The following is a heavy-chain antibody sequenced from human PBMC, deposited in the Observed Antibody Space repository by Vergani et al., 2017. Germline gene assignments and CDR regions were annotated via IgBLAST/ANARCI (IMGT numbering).Heavy chain of an antibody. Sequence: HVEMVQSGAEAKKPGASVKVSCKASGYTFSSYGVTWVRQAPGQGLEWMGWISAYNGNTIYAQKFQGRVIMTTDTSTSTAYMELRSLKSDDTAVYYCAGDRGSYSVDYFDDWGQGTLVTVSS. J-gene: IGHJ4*02. CDR1: GYTFSSYG. CDR3: AGDRGSYSVDYFDD. D-gene: IGHD1-26*01. V-gene: IGHV1-18*01. CDR2: ISAYNGNT.